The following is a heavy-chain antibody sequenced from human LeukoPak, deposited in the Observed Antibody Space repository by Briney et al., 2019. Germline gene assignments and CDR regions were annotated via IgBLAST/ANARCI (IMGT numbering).Heavy chain of an antibody. CDR2: INHSGST. Sequence: SETLSLTCAVYGGSFSGHYWSWIRQPPGKGLEWIGEINHSGSTNYNPSLKSRVTISVDTSKNQFSLKLSSVTAADTAVYYCARGQYDILTGYPNRGFLDAFDIWGQGTMVTVSS. V-gene: IGHV4-34*01. D-gene: IGHD3-9*01. CDR3: ARGQYDILTGYPNRGFLDAFDI. J-gene: IGHJ3*02. CDR1: GGSFSGHY.